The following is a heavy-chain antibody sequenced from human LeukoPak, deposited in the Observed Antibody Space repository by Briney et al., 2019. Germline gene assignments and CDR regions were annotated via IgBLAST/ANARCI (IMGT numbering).Heavy chain of an antibody. D-gene: IGHD3-22*01. CDR1: GFTFSSYA. V-gene: IGHV3-23*01. CDR3: AKQKTNYYDSSGLIGY. J-gene: IGHJ4*02. Sequence: GGSLRLSCAASGFTFSSYAMSWVRQAPGKGLEWVSAISGSGGSTYYAGSVKGRFTISRDNSKNTLYLQMNSLRAEDTAVYYCAKQKTNYYDSSGLIGYWGQGTLVTVSS. CDR2: ISGSGGST.